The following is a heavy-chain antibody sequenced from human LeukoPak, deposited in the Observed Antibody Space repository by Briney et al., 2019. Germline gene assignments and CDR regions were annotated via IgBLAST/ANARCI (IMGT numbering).Heavy chain of an antibody. J-gene: IGHJ3*02. CDR2: IYPGDSDT. CDR3: ASGLYYYDSSGYYPDAFDI. V-gene: IGHV5-51*01. CDR1: GYSFTSYW. Sequence: GEPLKISCKGSGYSFTSYWIGWVRPMPGKGLEWMGIIYPGDSDTRYSPSFQGQVTISADKSISTAYLQWSSLKASDTAMYYCASGLYYYDSSGYYPDAFDIWGQGTMVTVSS. D-gene: IGHD3-22*01.